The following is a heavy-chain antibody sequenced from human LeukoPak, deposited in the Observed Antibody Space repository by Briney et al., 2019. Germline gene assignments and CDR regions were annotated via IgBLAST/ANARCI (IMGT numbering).Heavy chain of an antibody. CDR3: ARDSRRYCSSTSCPFDP. V-gene: IGHV1-69*05. CDR1: GGTFSSYA. D-gene: IGHD2-2*01. CDR2: IIPIFGTA. J-gene: IGHJ5*02. Sequence: SVKVSCKASGGTFSSYAISWVRQAPGQGLEWMGGIIPIFGTANYAQKFQGRVTITTDESTSTAYMELSSLRSEDTAVYYCARDSRRYCSSTSCPFDPWGQGTLVTVSS.